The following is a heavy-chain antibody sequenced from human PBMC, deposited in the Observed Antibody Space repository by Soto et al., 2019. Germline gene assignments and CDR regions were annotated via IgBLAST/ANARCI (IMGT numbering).Heavy chain of an antibody. CDR2: IKQDGTSK. Sequence: EVQLVESGGGLVQPGGSLRLSCEASGFPFTSYWMSWVRQAPGQGLEWVANIKQDGTSKYYADSVKGRFTVSRDNAKSSVHLQMDSLRDDDTAVYRCARLRFIRTESDFDSWGQGTLVTVSS. CDR3: ARLRFIRTESDFDS. CDR1: GFPFTSYW. V-gene: IGHV3-7*05. J-gene: IGHJ4*02. D-gene: IGHD3-16*01.